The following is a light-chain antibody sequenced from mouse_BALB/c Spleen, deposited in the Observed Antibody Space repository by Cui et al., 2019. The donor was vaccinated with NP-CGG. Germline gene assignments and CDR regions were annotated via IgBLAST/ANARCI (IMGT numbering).Light chain of an antibody. CDR2: GTN. J-gene: IGLJ1*01. CDR3: ALWYSNHWV. CDR1: TGAVTTSNY. V-gene: IGLV1*01. Sequence: QVVVTQESAFTTPPGETVTLSCRSMTGAVTTSNYANWVQEKPDHLFTGLIGGTNNRAPGVPARFSGSLIGDKAALTITGAQTEDEAIYFCALWYSNHWVFGGGTKLTVL.